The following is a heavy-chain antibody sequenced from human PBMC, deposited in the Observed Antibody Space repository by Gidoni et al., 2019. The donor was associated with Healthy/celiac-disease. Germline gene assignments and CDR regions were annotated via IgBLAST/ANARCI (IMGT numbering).Heavy chain of an antibody. J-gene: IGHJ4*02. Sequence: QLQLQESGPGLVKPSETLSLTCTVSGCSFSSGSYYWSWIRQPPGKGLEWIGYIYYSGSTNYNPSLKSRVTISVDTSKNQFSLKLSSVTAADTAVYYCARAGIYSSGYSYWGQGTLVTVSS. D-gene: IGHD3-22*01. CDR1: GCSFSSGSYY. V-gene: IGHV4-61*01. CDR2: IYYSGST. CDR3: ARAGIYSSGYSY.